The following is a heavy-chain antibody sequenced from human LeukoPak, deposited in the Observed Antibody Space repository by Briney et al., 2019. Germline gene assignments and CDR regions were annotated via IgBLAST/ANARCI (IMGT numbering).Heavy chain of an antibody. CDR3: ARVLRYYGSGSYREFDP. CDR2: IAASGTT. Sequence: SETLSLTCSVSGGSIESYYWSWIRQPPGKGLEFIGYIAASGTTKHNPSLKSRVTLSMDTSKNQFSLKLSSVTAADTAVYYCARVLRYYGSGSYREFDPWGQGTLVTVSS. J-gene: IGHJ5*02. D-gene: IGHD3-10*01. V-gene: IGHV4-4*08. CDR1: GGSIESYY.